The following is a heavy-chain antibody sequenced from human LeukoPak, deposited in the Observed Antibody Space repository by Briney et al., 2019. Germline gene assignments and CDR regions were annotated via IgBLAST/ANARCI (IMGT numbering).Heavy chain of an antibody. CDR3: ARGRINRGFRAMFDY. D-gene: IGHD1-14*01. J-gene: IGHJ4*02. Sequence: GGSLRLSCAASGFTLSSYWMHWVRQAPGKGLMWVSRINSDGSITSYADSVKGRFTISRDNAKNTLYLQMSSLRAEDTAVYYCARGRINRGFRAMFDYWGQGTLVTVSS. CDR2: INSDGSIT. V-gene: IGHV3-74*01. CDR1: GFTLSSYW.